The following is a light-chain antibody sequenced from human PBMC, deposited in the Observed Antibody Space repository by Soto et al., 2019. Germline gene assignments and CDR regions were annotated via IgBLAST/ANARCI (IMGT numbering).Light chain of an antibody. CDR3: QQYHNWPPQYT. CDR2: GAS. J-gene: IGKJ2*01. V-gene: IGKV3-15*01. Sequence: EIVMTQSPASLSVSPGDGATLSCRASQSVASNVAWYQQKPGQGPRLLIHGASTRAVGVPARFNGSGSETDFTLTINSLPSEDFAVYYCQQYHNWPPQYTFGQGTKLQIK. CDR1: QSVASN.